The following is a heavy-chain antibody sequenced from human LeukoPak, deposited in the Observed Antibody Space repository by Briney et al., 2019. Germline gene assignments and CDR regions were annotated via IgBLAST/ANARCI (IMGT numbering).Heavy chain of an antibody. V-gene: IGHV4-39*07. CDR3: ARDPLHMAAAGTGVGFDY. D-gene: IGHD6-13*01. Sequence: SETLSLTCTVSGGSISSSSYYWGWIRQPPGKGLEWIGSIYYSGSTYYNPSLKSRVTISVDTSKNQFSLKLSSETAADTAVYYCARDPLHMAAAGTGVGFDYWGRGTLVTVSS. CDR1: GGSISSSSYY. CDR2: IYYSGST. J-gene: IGHJ4*02.